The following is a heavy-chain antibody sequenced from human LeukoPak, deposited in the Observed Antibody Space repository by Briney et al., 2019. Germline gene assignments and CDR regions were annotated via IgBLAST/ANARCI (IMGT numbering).Heavy chain of an antibody. J-gene: IGHJ5*02. CDR1: GFTFSSYA. Sequence: GGSLRLSCAASGFTFSSYAMTWVRQAPGKGLEWVSGISANGRSTYYADSVKGRFTISRDNSKNTVHLQMNSLRDEDTAVYYCAQTVAGRPFDPWGQGTLVTVSS. V-gene: IGHV3-23*01. CDR3: AQTVAGRPFDP. D-gene: IGHD6-19*01. CDR2: ISANGRST.